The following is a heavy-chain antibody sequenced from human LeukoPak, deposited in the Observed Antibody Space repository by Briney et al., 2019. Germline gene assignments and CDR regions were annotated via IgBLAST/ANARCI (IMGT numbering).Heavy chain of an antibody. CDR2: SYYSGRT. Sequence: TLSLTCAVSGGSISSGTYSWSWIRQPPGKGLEWIGYSYYSGRTYYNPSLKSRITISVDTSKNQFSLRLSSVTAADTAVYYCARGRPPTFWSGYFRRRDEKGISFDYWGQGTLVTVSS. CDR3: ARGRPPTFWSGYFRRRDEKGISFDY. D-gene: IGHD3-3*01. J-gene: IGHJ4*02. CDR1: GGSISSGTYS. V-gene: IGHV4-30-4*07.